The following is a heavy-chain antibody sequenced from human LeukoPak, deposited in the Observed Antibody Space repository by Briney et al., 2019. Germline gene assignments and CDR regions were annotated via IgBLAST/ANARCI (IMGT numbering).Heavy chain of an antibody. Sequence: GGSLRLSCAASGFTFSSYGMHWVRQAPGKGLEWVAFIRYDGSNKYYADSVKGRFTISRDNSKNTLYHQMNSLRAEDTAVYYCARNLQKQWLVPYWGQGTLVTVSS. J-gene: IGHJ4*02. CDR1: GFTFSSYG. CDR3: ARNLQKQWLVPY. CDR2: IRYDGSNK. D-gene: IGHD6-19*01. V-gene: IGHV3-30*02.